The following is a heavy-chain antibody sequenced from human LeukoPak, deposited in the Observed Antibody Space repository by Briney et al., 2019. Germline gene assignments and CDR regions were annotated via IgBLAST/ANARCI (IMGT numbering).Heavy chain of an antibody. CDR1: GGSISSYY. D-gene: IGHD3-3*01. V-gene: IGHV4-59*01. J-gene: IGHJ4*02. Sequence: KPSETLSLTCTVSGGSISSYYWSWIRQPPGKGLEWIGYIYYSGSTNYNPSLKSRVTISVDTSKNQFSLKLSSVTAADTAVYYCARGGRTIFGVVHLDYWGRGTLVTVSS. CDR3: ARGGRTIFGVVHLDY. CDR2: IYYSGST.